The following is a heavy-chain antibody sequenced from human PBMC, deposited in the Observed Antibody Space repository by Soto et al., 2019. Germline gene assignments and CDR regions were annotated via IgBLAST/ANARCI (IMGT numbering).Heavy chain of an antibody. Sequence: QLQLMQSGGEARNPGASVKVSCEASGYKFSSYAISWLRQAPGQGLEWMGLITLNSGYTNYAQKFQGRLILTTDIPSSTAYMELTSLTYDDTAMYYCATSYDTGFDPWGQGTLVSVS. CDR2: ITLNSGYT. CDR1: GYKFSSYA. V-gene: IGHV1-18*01. D-gene: IGHD3-9*01. J-gene: IGHJ5*02. CDR3: ATSYDTGFDP.